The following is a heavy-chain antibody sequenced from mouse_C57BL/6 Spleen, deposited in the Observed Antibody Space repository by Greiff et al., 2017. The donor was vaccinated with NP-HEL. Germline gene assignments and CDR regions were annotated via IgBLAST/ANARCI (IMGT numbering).Heavy chain of an antibody. J-gene: IGHJ3*01. D-gene: IGHD2-4*01. Sequence: QVQLQQSGPELVKPGASVKISCKASGYAFSSSWMNWVKQRPGKGLEWIGRIYPGDGDTNYNGKFKGKATLTADKSSSTAYMQLSSLTSEDSAVYFCARSLYYDYDWFAYWGQGTLVTVSA. CDR3: ARSLYYDYDWFAY. CDR1: GYAFSSSW. CDR2: IYPGDGDT. V-gene: IGHV1-82*01.